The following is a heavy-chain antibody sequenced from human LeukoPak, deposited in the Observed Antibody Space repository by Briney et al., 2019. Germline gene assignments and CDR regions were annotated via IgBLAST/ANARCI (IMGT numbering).Heavy chain of an antibody. CDR1: GFSVSNYY. CDR3: ARDSFKRYSGYFDY. Sequence: PGGSLRLSCAASGFSVSNYYMSWVRQAPGKGLEWVSAISGSGGSTYYADSVKGRFTISRDNSKNTLYLQMNSLRAEDTAVYYCARDSFKRYSGYFDYWGQGTLVTVSS. V-gene: IGHV3-23*01. D-gene: IGHD1-26*01. J-gene: IGHJ4*02. CDR2: ISGSGGST.